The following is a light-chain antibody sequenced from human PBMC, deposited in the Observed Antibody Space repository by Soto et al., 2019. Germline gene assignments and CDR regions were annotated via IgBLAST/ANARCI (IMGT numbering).Light chain of an antibody. CDR3: QQYNTSSWT. Sequence: DIEMSQSPSSLAASVGDRVTITCRASLSLNRWLAWYQQKPGKAPKLLIYDASSLQSGVPSRFSGSGSGTEFALTISSLQPFDFATYYCQQYNTSSWTFGPVTKVDNK. CDR1: LSLNRW. J-gene: IGKJ1*01. CDR2: DAS. V-gene: IGKV1-5*01.